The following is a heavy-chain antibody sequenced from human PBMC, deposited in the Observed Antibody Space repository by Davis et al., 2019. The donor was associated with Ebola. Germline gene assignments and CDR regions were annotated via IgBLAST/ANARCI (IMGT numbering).Heavy chain of an antibody. J-gene: IGHJ5*02. V-gene: IGHV1-8*01. Sequence: AASVKVSCKASGYTFTSYDINWVRQATGQGLEWMGWMNPNSGNTGYAKKFQGRVTMTRNTSISTAYMELSSLRSEDTAVYYCARGRAVRPRFDWFDPWGQGTLVTVSS. CDR1: GYTFTSYD. D-gene: IGHD6-6*01. CDR2: MNPNSGNT. CDR3: ARGRAVRPRFDWFDP.